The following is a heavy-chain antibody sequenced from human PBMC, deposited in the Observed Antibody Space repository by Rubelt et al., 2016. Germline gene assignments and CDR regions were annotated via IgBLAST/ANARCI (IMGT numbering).Heavy chain of an antibody. Sequence: QVQLQESGPGLVKPSETLSLTCTVSGGSISSGSYYWGWIRQPPGKGLEWIGSIYFSGKTYYNPSLTSRITIAVDTSKNQFSRKLYSVTAADTALYYCARIDIVVVPSATFDHWGQGTLVTVSS. V-gene: IGHV4-39*01. CDR1: GGSISSGSYY. CDR2: IYFSGKT. CDR3: ARIDIVVVPSATFDH. D-gene: IGHD2-2*01. J-gene: IGHJ4*02.